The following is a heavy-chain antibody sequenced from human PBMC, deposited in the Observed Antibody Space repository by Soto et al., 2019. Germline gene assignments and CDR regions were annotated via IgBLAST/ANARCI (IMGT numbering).Heavy chain of an antibody. Sequence: GGSLRLSCAASGFTFSTSDMHWVRQPTGKGLQWVSGIGVGGDTYYADSVKGRFTISRENAKNSLYLQMNSLRDGDTAVYYCAREIKDKCMNHYCNGVDVWAQGTTVPVSS. CDR2: IGVGGDT. D-gene: IGHD2-15*01. CDR1: GFTFSTSD. V-gene: IGHV3-13*01. J-gene: IGHJ6*02. CDR3: AREIKDKCMNHYCNGVDV.